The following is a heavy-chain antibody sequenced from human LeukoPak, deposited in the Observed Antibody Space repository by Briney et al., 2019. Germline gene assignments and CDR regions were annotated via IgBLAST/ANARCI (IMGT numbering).Heavy chain of an antibody. J-gene: IGHJ6*03. D-gene: IGHD6-19*01. V-gene: IGHV4-39*07. Sequence: SETLSLTCTVSSGSISTSNYYWGWVRQPPGKALEWIGNIFYSGSTYYSPSLKSRVTISLDTSRNQFSLKLNSVTAADTAVYYCARRVHIAVAGTYYYYYYMDVWGKGTTVTISS. CDR2: IFYSGST. CDR1: SGSISTSNYY. CDR3: ARRVHIAVAGTYYYYYYMDV.